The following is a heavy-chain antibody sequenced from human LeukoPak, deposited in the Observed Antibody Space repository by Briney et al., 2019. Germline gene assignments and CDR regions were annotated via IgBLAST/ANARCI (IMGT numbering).Heavy chain of an antibody. D-gene: IGHD2-2*01. CDR1: GGSMNSITYY. CDR3: ARETYCTSTTCPIGDHFDY. J-gene: IGHJ4*02. CDR2: IYYTGTT. V-gene: IGHV4-39*07. Sequence: SETLSLTCTVSGGSMNSITYYWAWIRQPPGKGLEWLGSIYYTGTTFYNPSLKSRVTISIDTSKNQFSLILTSLTAEDTAVYYCARETYCTSTTCPIGDHFDYWGQGTLVTVSS.